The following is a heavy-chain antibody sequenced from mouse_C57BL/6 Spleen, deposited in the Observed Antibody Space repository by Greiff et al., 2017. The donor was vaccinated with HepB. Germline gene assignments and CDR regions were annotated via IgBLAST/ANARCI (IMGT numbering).Heavy chain of an antibody. V-gene: IGHV5-16*01. CDR3: ARGGYYYGRRDYAMDY. CDR2: INYDGSST. J-gene: IGHJ4*01. CDR1: GFTFSDYY. D-gene: IGHD1-1*01. Sequence: EVMLVESEGGLVQPGSSMKLSCTASGFTFSDYYMAWVRQVPEKGLEWVANINYDGSSTYYLDSLKSRFIISRDNAKNILYLQMSSLKSEDTATYYCARGGYYYGRRDYAMDYWGQGTSVTVSS.